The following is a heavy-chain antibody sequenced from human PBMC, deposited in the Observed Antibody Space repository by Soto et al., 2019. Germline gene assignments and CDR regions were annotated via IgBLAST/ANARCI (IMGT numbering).Heavy chain of an antibody. J-gene: IGHJ4*02. V-gene: IGHV1-69*13. Sequence: SVKVSCKASGGTFSSYAISWVRQAPGQGLEWMGGIIPIFGTANYAQKFQGRVTITADESTSTAYMELSSLRSEDTAVYYCARAGDSGSYWALTRGGAAFDYWGQGTLVTVSS. CDR1: GGTFSSYA. D-gene: IGHD1-26*01. CDR2: IIPIFGTA. CDR3: ARAGDSGSYWALTRGGAAFDY.